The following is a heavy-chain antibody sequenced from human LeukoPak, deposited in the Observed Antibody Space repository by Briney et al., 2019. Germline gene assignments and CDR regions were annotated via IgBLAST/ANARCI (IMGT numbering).Heavy chain of an antibody. J-gene: IGHJ3*02. CDR2: INWNTNSI. D-gene: IGHD6-19*01. Sequence: GGSLRLSCAASGFTFDDYAMHWVRQAPGKGLEWVSGINWNTNSIKYADSVKGRFTISRDNAKNSLYLQMNSLRAEDTAFYYCAKGSSGWSTDAFDIWGQGTMVTVSS. CDR1: GFTFDDYA. V-gene: IGHV3-9*01. CDR3: AKGSSGWSTDAFDI.